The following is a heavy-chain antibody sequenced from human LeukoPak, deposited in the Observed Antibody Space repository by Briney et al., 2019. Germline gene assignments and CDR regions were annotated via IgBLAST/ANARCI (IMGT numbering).Heavy chain of an antibody. CDR2: IWNDGSKT. D-gene: IGHD1-26*01. CDR1: GFTFSTYG. Sequence: WGSLRLSCVASGFTFSTYGMHWVRQAPDKGLEWVALIWNDGSKTYYADSVKGRFTISRDNSKNTLYLEMNSLRAEDTAVYYCAKDYGWNGIVGAATGFDFWGQGTLVAVSS. CDR3: AKDYGWNGIVGAATGFDF. J-gene: IGHJ4*02. V-gene: IGHV3-30*02.